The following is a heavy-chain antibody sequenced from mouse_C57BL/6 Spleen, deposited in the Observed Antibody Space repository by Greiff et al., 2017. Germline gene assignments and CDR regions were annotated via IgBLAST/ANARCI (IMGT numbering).Heavy chain of an antibody. CDR1: GFTFSDYG. CDR2: ISSGSSTI. Sequence: EVHLVESGGGLVKPGGSLKLSCAASGFTFSDYGMHWVRQAPEKGLEWVAYISSGSSTIYYADTVKGRFTISRDNAKNTLFLQMTSLRSEDTAMYYCARERVHAMDYWGQGTSVTVSS. J-gene: IGHJ4*01. CDR3: ARERVHAMDY. V-gene: IGHV5-17*01.